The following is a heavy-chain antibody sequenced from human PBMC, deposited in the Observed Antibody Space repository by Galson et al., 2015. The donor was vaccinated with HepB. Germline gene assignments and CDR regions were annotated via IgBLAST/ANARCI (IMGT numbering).Heavy chain of an antibody. J-gene: IGHJ4*01. D-gene: IGHD4-17*01. CDR1: GFTFRTSG. V-gene: IGHV3-21*01. CDR2: IGYRETYK. CDR3: ARVADADYGDHSHFDS. Sequence: SLRLSCAASGFTFRTSGMTWVRQAPGKGLEWVAVIGYRETYKHYADSVKGRFAISRDNAKNSVYLQMNSLRAEDTAVYYCARVADADYGDHSHFDSWGHGTLVTVSS.